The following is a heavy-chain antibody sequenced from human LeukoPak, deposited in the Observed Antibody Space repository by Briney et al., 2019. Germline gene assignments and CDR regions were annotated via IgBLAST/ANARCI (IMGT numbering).Heavy chain of an antibody. J-gene: IGHJ3*02. D-gene: IGHD3-10*01. CDR2: VNPSGGST. CDR1: GYTFTSYY. V-gene: IGHV1-46*01. Sequence: ASVKVSCKASGYTFTSYYVHWVRQAPGQGLDWMGIVNPSGGSTTYAQKFQGRVTMTRDTSTSTVYMELSSLRSEDTAVYYCARDGQDYDYGSVGASDIWGQGTMVTVSS. CDR3: ARDGQDYDYGSVGASDI.